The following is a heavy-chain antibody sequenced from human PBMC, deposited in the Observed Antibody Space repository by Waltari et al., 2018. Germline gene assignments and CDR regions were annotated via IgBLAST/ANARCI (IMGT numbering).Heavy chain of an antibody. Sequence: EVQLVESGGGLIQPGGSLSLSCAASGFTVSGNHLRWVRQAPGKGLEWVSVIYSGGTTYYADSVKGRFTISRDNSKNTLYLQMNSLRAEDTAVYYCATDGRGSGAWAYYFDYWGQGTLVTVSS. J-gene: IGHJ4*02. V-gene: IGHV3-53*01. CDR2: IYSGGTT. CDR1: GFTVSGNH. D-gene: IGHD6-19*01. CDR3: ATDGRGSGAWAYYFDY.